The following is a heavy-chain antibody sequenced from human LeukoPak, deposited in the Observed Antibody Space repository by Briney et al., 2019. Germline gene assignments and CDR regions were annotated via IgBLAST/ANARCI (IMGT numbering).Heavy chain of an antibody. Sequence: PGGSLRLSCAASGFTFSSYDMHWVRQAPGKGLEWVATIKQDGSEKYYVDSVKGRFTISRDNAKNSLYLQMNSLRAEDTAVYYCAREGYWASDIWGQGTMVTVSS. CDR3: AREGYWASDI. V-gene: IGHV3-7*01. CDR1: GFTFSSYD. J-gene: IGHJ3*02. D-gene: IGHD2-8*02. CDR2: IKQDGSEK.